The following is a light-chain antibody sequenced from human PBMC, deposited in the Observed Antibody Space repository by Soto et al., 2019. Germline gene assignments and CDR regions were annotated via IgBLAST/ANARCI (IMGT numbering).Light chain of an antibody. V-gene: IGLV2-14*03. CDR2: GVS. CDR3: SSYPYTRNYV. J-gene: IGLJ1*01. CDR1: SSDVCVYNY. Sequence: QSVLTQPASLSFSPGQSVTISCTGTSSDVCVYNYVSWDQQLPGEAPKLILYGVSDRPSGFSDLFSGSKSGDTASLKFSWLPAEAEPDYYCSSYPYTRNYVFGTRIKVTVL.